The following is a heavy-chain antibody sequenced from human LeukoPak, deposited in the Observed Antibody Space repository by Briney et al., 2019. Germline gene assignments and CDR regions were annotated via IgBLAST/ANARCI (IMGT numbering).Heavy chain of an antibody. D-gene: IGHD6-25*01. CDR3: ARTAKYSFDY. CDR1: GGSISSYY. Sequence: SETLSLTCTVSGGSISSYYWSWIRQPPGKGLEWIGYIYYSGSTNYNPSLKSRVTISVDTSKNQFSLKLSSVTAADTAVYYVARTAKYSFDYGGRGTLVTVSS. J-gene: IGHJ4*02. CDR2: IYYSGST. V-gene: IGHV4-59*12.